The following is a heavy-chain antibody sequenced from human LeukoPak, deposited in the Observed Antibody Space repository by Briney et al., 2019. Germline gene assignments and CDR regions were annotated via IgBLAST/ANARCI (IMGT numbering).Heavy chain of an antibody. Sequence: GRSLRLSCAVSGFTFEDYAMHWVRQAPGKGLDWVAAISWNSGSINYADSVKGRFTISRDNAKNSPYLQMNSLRAEDTAFYYCVKERSRTGYFDYWGQGTLVTVSS. CDR1: GFTFEDYA. D-gene: IGHD2-2*01. J-gene: IGHJ4*02. CDR3: VKERSRTGYFDY. CDR2: ISWNSGSI. V-gene: IGHV3-9*01.